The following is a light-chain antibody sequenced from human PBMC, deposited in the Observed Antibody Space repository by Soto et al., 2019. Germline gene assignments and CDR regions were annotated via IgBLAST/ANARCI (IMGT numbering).Light chain of an antibody. J-gene: IGKJ2*01. V-gene: IGKV3-15*01. CDR3: QQYDKLPYT. Sequence: EIVLTQSPATLSVSPGERATLSCRTSQSVGSNLAWYQQKPGQAPRLLIYGAFIRAPGFPVTFRGHGSGSEFTLTISSLQSEDGELYYCQQYDKLPYTFCQGTNLEIK. CDR1: QSVGSN. CDR2: GAF.